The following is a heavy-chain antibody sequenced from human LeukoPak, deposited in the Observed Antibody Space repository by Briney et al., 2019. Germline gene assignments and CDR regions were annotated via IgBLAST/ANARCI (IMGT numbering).Heavy chain of an antibody. CDR3: ARAITGTWNVMDV. CDR2: TYYRSKWYN. CDR1: GDSVSSISAA. D-gene: IGHD1-7*01. Sequence: SQTLSLTCAISGDSVSSISAAWNLIRQSPSRDPAWMGRTYYRSKWYNDYAVSVKSRITINPDTSKNQFSLQLNSVTPEDTAVYYCARAITGTWNVMDVWGQGTTATVSS. J-gene: IGHJ6*02. V-gene: IGHV6-1*01.